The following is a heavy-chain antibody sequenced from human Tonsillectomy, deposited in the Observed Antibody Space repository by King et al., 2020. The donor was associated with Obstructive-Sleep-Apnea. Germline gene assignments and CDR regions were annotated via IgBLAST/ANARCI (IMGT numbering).Heavy chain of an antibody. CDR2: ISWNSGSI. CDR3: AKDHYGSGSSDYYYGMDV. V-gene: IGHV3-9*01. CDR1: GFTFDDYA. D-gene: IGHD3-10*01. J-gene: IGHJ6*02. Sequence: VQLVESGGGLVQPGRSLRLSCAASGFTFDDYAMHWVRQAPGKGLEWVSGISWNSGSIGYADSVKGRFTISRDNAKNSLYRQMNSLRAEDTALYYCAKDHYGSGSSDYYYGMDVWGQGTTVTVSS.